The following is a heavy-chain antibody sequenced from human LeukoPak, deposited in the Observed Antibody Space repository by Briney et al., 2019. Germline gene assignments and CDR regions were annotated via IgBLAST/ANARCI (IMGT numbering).Heavy chain of an antibody. CDR1: GFTFSSYS. J-gene: IGHJ4*02. D-gene: IGHD3-9*01. CDR3: ARAPPNYDILTGNPLAIFDY. V-gene: IGHV3-48*02. Sequence: RGSLRLSCAASGFTFSSYSMNWVRQAPGKGLEWVSYIRSSSRTIYYPDSVKGRFSISRDNAKNSLYLQMNSLRDEDTAVYYCARAPPNYDILTGNPLAIFDYWGQGTLVTVSS. CDR2: IRSSSRTI.